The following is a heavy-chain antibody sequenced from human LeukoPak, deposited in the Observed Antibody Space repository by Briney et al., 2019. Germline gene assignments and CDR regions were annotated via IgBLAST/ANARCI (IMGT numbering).Heavy chain of an antibody. Sequence: GGSLRLCCAASGFTFTIHYMTWVRQAPGLGLERVANINQDGREKYYVDYAKGRFTISRDNAKNSLYLQMNSLRAEDTAVYYCARGRDWFDPLGQGTLVTVSS. CDR3: ARGRDWFDP. CDR2: INQDGREK. CDR1: GFTFTIHY. J-gene: IGHJ5*02. V-gene: IGHV3-7*04.